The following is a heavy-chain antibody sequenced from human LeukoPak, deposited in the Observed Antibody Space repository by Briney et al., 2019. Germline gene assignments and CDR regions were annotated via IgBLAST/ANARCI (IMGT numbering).Heavy chain of an antibody. CDR1: GFTFSSYG. V-gene: IGHV3-30*03. CDR2: ISYDGSNK. J-gene: IGHJ5*02. D-gene: IGHD5-18*01. CDR3: ASQAGGYSYGFSNWFDP. Sequence: GGSLRLSCAASGFTFSSYGMHWVRQAPGKGLEWVAVISYDGSNKYYADSVKGRFTISRDNSKNTLYLQMNSLRAEDTALYYCASQAGGYSYGFSNWFDPWGQGTLVTVSS.